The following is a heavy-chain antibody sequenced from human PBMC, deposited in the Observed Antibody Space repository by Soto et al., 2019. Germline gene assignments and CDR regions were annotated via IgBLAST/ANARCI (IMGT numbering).Heavy chain of an antibody. CDR2: ISYDGSNK. Sequence: GGSLRLSCAASGFTFSSYAMHWVRQAPGKGLEWVAVISYDGSNKYYADSVKGRFTISRDNSKNTLYLQMNSLRAEDTAVYYCARELGGDTAMVIDYWGQGTLVTVSS. J-gene: IGHJ4*02. CDR3: ARELGGDTAMVIDY. CDR1: GFTFSSYA. D-gene: IGHD5-18*01. V-gene: IGHV3-30-3*01.